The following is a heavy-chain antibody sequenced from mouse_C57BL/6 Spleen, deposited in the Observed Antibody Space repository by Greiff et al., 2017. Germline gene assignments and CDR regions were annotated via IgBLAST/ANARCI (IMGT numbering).Heavy chain of an antibody. CDR3: AGDYYGSSAWFAY. J-gene: IGHJ3*01. Sequence: QVQLQQPGTELVKPGASVKLSCKASGYTFTSYWMHWVKQRPGQGLEWIGNINPSNGGTNYNEKFKGKATLTVDKSSSTAYMQLSSLTSEDSAVNYCAGDYYGSSAWFAYWGQGTLVTVSA. CDR1: GYTFTSYW. V-gene: IGHV1-53*01. D-gene: IGHD1-1*01. CDR2: INPSNGGT.